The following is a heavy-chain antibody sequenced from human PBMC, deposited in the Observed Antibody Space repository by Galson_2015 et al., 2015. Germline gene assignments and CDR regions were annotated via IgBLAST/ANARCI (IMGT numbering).Heavy chain of an antibody. J-gene: IGHJ3*02. CDR3: ASGWSYYGHAFDI. Sequence: SLRLSCTASGFTFSSYAMIWVRQAPGKGLESVSAISGSGGISYYEDSVKCRFTISRDNSKNTLYLQLNNLRAEDKDVYYRASGWSYYGHAFDIWGQGTMVTVSS. D-gene: IGHD1-26*01. CDR1: GFTFSSYA. V-gene: IGHV3-23*01. CDR2: ISGSGGIS.